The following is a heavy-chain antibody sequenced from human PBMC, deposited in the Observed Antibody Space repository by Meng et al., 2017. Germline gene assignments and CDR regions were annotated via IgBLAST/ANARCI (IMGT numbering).Heavy chain of an antibody. D-gene: IGHD3-22*01. CDR2: MNPNSGKA. V-gene: IGHV1-8*01. CDR3: ARVRPIVAGLNWYFDP. CDR1: GYTFPSYD. J-gene: IGHJ2*01. Sequence: ASVKVSCKPSGYTFPSYDINWVRQATGQGLEWLGWMNPNSGKAGYARKFQGRVTMTRNTSISTAYMELSSLRSEDTAVYYCARVRPIVAGLNWYFDPWGRGTLVTVSS.